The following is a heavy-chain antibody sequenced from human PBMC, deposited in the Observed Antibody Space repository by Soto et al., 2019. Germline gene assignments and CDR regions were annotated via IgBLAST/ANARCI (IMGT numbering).Heavy chain of an antibody. CDR1: GYTFSKYD. J-gene: IGHJ4*02. CDR3: VRQYFDFWTDFPDFDY. CDR2: ISANSGRA. V-gene: IGHV1-18*01. D-gene: IGHD3-3*01. Sequence: QVQLVQSGTEVKTPGASVKVSCKTSGYTFSKYDISWVRQAPGQGLEWMGVISANSGRANYAQKLQGRVTMTTDTSTSTTYMELGSLRSDDTAVYYCVRQYFDFWTDFPDFDYWGQGTLVTVSS.